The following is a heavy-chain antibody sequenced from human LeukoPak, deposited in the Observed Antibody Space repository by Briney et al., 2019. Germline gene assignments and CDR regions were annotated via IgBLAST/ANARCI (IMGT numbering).Heavy chain of an antibody. CDR3: ARLSGSPHPPFDY. Sequence: SETLSLTCTVSGGSISSYYRSWIRQPPGKGLEWVGYIYYSGSTYYNPSLKSRVTISVDTSKNQFSLKLTSVTAADTAVYYCARLSGSPHPPFDYWGQGTLVTVSS. D-gene: IGHD1-26*01. CDR2: IYYSGST. CDR1: GGSISSYY. J-gene: IGHJ4*02. V-gene: IGHV4-59*08.